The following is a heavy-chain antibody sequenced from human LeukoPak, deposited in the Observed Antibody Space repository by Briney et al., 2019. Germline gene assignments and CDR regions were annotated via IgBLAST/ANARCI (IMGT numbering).Heavy chain of an antibody. D-gene: IGHD6-13*01. CDR3: ARDPLQNTCYSSSWPYEFYFDY. V-gene: IGHV1-2*02. CDR2: INPNSGGT. J-gene: IGHJ4*02. CDR1: GYTFTGYY. Sequence: ASVKVSCKASGYTFTGYYMHWVRQAPGQGLEWMGWINPNSGGTNYAQKFQGRVTMTRDTSISTAYMELSRLRSDDTAVYYCARDPLQNTCYSSSWPYEFYFDYWGQRTLVTVSS.